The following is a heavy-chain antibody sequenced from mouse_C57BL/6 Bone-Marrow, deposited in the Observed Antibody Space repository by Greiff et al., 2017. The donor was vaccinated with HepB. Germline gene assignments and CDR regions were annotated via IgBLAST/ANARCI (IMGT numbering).Heavy chain of an antibody. CDR1: GYTFTGYW. CDR2: ILPGSGST. Sequence: VQLQQSGAELMKPGASVKLSCKATGYTFTGYWIEWVKQRPGHGLEWIGEILPGSGSTNYNAKFKGKATFTADTSSNTAYMQLSSLTTEDSAIYYCARDYYGSSGDYYAMDYWGQGTSVTVSS. D-gene: IGHD1-1*01. J-gene: IGHJ4*01. V-gene: IGHV1-9*01. CDR3: ARDYYGSSGDYYAMDY.